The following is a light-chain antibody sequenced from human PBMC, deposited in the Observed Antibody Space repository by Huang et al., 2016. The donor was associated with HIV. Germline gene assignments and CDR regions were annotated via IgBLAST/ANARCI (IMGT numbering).Light chain of an antibody. CDR1: QSISSY. J-gene: IGKJ4*01. CDR3: QQSYSTPLT. V-gene: IGKV1-39*01. Sequence: DIQMTQSPSSLSASVGDRVTITCRASQSISSYLNWYQQKPGKAPKFLIYAVSSLQSGVPSRFSGSGSGTDFTLTISSLQPEDFATYYCQQSYSTPLTFGGGTKVEIK. CDR2: AVS.